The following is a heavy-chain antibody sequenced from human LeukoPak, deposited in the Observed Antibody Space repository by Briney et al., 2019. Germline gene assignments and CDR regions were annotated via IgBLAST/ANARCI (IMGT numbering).Heavy chain of an antibody. CDR3: VKTMVTFGGIIRADAFDI. V-gene: IGHV3-64D*06. Sequence: GGSLRLSCSASGFTFSIYAMHWVRQAPGKGLEYLSGINNNGGTTNYADSVKGRFTISRDNFKNTLYLQMSSLRPEDTAVYYCVKTMVTFGGIIRADAFDIWGQGTMVTVSS. D-gene: IGHD3-16*01. CDR2: INNNGGTT. CDR1: GFTFSIYA. J-gene: IGHJ3*02.